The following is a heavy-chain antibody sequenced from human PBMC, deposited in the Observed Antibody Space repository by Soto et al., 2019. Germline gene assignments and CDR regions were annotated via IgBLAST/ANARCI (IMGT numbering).Heavy chain of an antibody. J-gene: IGHJ4*02. CDR1: GGSISSRDSY. CDR2: FHYSGST. V-gene: IGHV4-39*01. Sequence: SETLSLTCTVSGGSISSRDSYWGWIRQPPGKGLEWIGSFHYSGSTYYNPSLKSRVTISVDTSKNQLSLRVTSVTAADTAVYYCARGFGRSHFDYWGQGTLLTVSS. D-gene: IGHD3-16*01. CDR3: ARGFGRSHFDY.